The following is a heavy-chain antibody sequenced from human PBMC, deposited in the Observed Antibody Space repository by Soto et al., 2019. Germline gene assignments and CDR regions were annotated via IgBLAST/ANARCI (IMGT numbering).Heavy chain of an antibody. D-gene: IGHD5-18*01. J-gene: IGHJ6*02. CDR2: ISYDGSNK. CDR3: ARSPPSGYSYGYEYYYGMDV. Sequence: GGSLRLSCAASGFTFSSYAMHWVRQAPGKGLEWVAVISYDGSNKYYADSVKGRFTISGDNSKNTLYLQMNSLRAEDTAVYYCARSPPSGYSYGYEYYYGMDVWGQGTTVTVSS. V-gene: IGHV3-30-3*01. CDR1: GFTFSSYA.